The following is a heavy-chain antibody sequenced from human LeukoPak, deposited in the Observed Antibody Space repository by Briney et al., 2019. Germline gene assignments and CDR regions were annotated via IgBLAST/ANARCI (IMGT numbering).Heavy chain of an antibody. J-gene: IGHJ4*02. CDR2: ISASGSI. Sequence: PGGSLRLSCAASGFTFSTYVMNWVRQAPGKGLEWVSSISASGSIHYADSVKGRFTISRDNAENSLYLQMNSLRDEDTAVYYCARGRDYWGQGTLVTVSS. CDR3: ARGRDY. CDR1: GFTFSTYV. V-gene: IGHV3-69-1*01.